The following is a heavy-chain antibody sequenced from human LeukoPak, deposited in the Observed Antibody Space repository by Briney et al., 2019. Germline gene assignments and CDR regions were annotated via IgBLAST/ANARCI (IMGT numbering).Heavy chain of an antibody. J-gene: IGHJ4*02. Sequence: GGSLRLSCAASGFTFSRYWMHWVRQAPGKGLVWVSRIKSDGSSTSYGDSVKGRFTISRDNAKNTLYLQMNSLRAEDTAMYYCVRYYSSDWTGFDYWGQGTLVTVSS. CDR1: GFTFSRYW. CDR3: VRYYSSDWTGFDY. CDR2: IKSDGSST. D-gene: IGHD3-22*01. V-gene: IGHV3-74*01.